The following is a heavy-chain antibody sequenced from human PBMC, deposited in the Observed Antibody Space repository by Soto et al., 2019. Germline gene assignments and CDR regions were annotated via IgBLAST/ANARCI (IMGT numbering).Heavy chain of an antibody. CDR1: GFTVSDYY. Sequence: QVPLLESGGGLVKPGGSLRLSCAASGFTVSDYYMAWIRQPPGKGLEWISYISGDSIDTNHADSVKGRFTISRDNAKNSLYLQMYSLRAEDTAVYFCATGQQVRMADIWGQGTMVTVSS. CDR3: ATGQQVRMADI. D-gene: IGHD6-13*01. CDR2: ISGDSIDT. V-gene: IGHV3-11*03. J-gene: IGHJ3*02.